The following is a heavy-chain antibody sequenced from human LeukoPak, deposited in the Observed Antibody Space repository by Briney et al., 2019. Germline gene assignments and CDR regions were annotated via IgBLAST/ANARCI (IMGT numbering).Heavy chain of an antibody. Sequence: GGSLRLSCAASGFTFSSYAMSWVRQAPGQGLEWVSGISGNGDRTYYADSVKGRFTISRDNSKNTLYLQMNSLRVEDTAVYYCARGQQWEPPDNDWGQGTLVTVSS. CDR2: ISGNGDRT. CDR3: ARGQQWEPPDND. V-gene: IGHV3-23*01. CDR1: GFTFSSYA. D-gene: IGHD1-26*01. J-gene: IGHJ4*02.